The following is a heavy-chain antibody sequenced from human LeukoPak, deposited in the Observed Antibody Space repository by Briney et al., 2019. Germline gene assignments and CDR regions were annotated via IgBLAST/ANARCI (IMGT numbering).Heavy chain of an antibody. D-gene: IGHD5-18*01. Sequence: SVKVSCKASGGTFSSYAISWVRQAPGQGLEWMGGIIPIFGTANYTQKFQGRVTITTDESTSTAYMELSSLRSEDTAVYYCARDQGYSYGQGASDWFDPWGQGTLVSVSS. V-gene: IGHV1-69*05. CDR2: IIPIFGTA. J-gene: IGHJ5*02. CDR1: GGTFSSYA. CDR3: ARDQGYSYGQGASDWFDP.